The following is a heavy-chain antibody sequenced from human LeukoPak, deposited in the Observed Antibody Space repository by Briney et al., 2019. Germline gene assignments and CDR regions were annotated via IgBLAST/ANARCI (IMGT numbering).Heavy chain of an antibody. J-gene: IGHJ3*02. Sequence: ASVKVSCKASGYTFTSYYMHWVRQAPGQGLEWMGWINPNSGGTNYAQKFQGRVTMTRDTSISTAYMELSRLRSDDTAVYYCARVAGTRYYYDSSGNPDAFDIWGQGTMVTVSS. CDR1: GYTFTSYY. D-gene: IGHD3-22*01. CDR3: ARVAGTRYYYDSSGNPDAFDI. V-gene: IGHV1-2*02. CDR2: INPNSGGT.